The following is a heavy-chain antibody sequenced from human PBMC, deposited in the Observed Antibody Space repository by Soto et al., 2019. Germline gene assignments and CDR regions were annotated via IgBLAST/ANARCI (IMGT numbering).Heavy chain of an antibody. CDR3: TTLTGSYYDGYFDY. CDR1: GFTFSNAW. V-gene: IGHV3-15*01. D-gene: IGHD1-26*01. J-gene: IGHJ4*02. CDR2: IKSKTDGGTT. Sequence: EVQLVESGGGLVKPGGSLRLSCAASGFTFSNAWMSWVRQAPGKGLEWVGRIKSKTDGGTTDYAAPVKGRFTISRDDSKNTLNLQMNSLKTEDTAVYYCTTLTGSYYDGYFDYWCQGTLVTVSS.